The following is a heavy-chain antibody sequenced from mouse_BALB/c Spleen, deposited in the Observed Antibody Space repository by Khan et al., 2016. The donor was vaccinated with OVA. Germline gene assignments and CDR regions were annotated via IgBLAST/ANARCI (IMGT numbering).Heavy chain of an antibody. CDR3: ARLEEI. Sequence: QVQLKQSGPGLVAPSQSLSITCTVSGLSLNSYGVHWVRQPPGKGLEWLGVIWAGGSTTYNSALMSRLSISKDNYKSQVFLKMNSLQTADTAMYYCARLEEIWGQGTTLTVSS. CDR2: IWAGGST. V-gene: IGHV2-9*02. CDR1: GLSLNSYG. J-gene: IGHJ2*01.